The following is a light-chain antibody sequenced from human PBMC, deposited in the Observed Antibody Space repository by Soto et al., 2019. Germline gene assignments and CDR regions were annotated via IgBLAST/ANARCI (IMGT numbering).Light chain of an antibody. CDR2: DAS. CDR1: QSVSSY. V-gene: IGKV3-11*01. CDR3: QQRSNWPPIT. J-gene: IGKJ5*01. Sequence: EIVLTQSPATLSLSPGERATLSCRASQSVSSYLAWYQQKPGQAPRLLIYDASNRATGIPARFSGSGSGTYFTLTISSLEPEDFAVYYCQQRSNWPPITFGXGTRXEIX.